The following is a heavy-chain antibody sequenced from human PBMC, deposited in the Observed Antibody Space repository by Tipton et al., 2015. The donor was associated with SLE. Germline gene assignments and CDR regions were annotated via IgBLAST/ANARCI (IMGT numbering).Heavy chain of an antibody. CDR1: GGSISSYY. CDR3: ARDGYGGSHFSY. J-gene: IGHJ4*02. V-gene: IGHV4-59*01. Sequence: TLSLTCTVSGGSISSYYWSWIRQPPGKGLERIGYIYYSGSTNYNPSLKSRVTISVDTSKNQFSLKLSSVTAADAAVYYCARDGYGGSHFSYWGQGTLVTVSS. D-gene: IGHD1-26*01. CDR2: IYYSGST.